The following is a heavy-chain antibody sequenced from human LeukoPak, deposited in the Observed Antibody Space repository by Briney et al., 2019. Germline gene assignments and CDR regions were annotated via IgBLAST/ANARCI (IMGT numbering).Heavy chain of an antibody. D-gene: IGHD3-10*01. V-gene: IGHV7-4-1*02. CDR2: INTNTGNP. J-gene: IGHJ4*02. CDR1: GYTFTSYA. Sequence: ASVKVSCKASGYTFTSYAMNWVRQAPGQGLEWMGWINTNTGNPTYAQGFTGRFVFSLDTSVSTAYLQISSLKAEDTAVYYCARVDYYGSGSYYNAGDYWGQGTLVTVSS. CDR3: ARVDYYGSGSYYNAGDY.